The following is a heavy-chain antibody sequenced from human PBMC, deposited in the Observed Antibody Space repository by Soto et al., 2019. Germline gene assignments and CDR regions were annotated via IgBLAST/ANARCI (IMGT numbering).Heavy chain of an antibody. J-gene: IGHJ4*02. V-gene: IGHV3-48*02. D-gene: IGHD4-17*01. CDR1: GFTFSSYS. Sequence: EVQLVESGGGLVQPGGSLRLSCAASGFTFSSYSMNWVRQAPGKGLEWVSYITSSSDTIYYADSVKGRFTISRDNAKNSVYLQMNSLGDEDTAVYYCARLPKGTTVTAWGQGTLVTVSS. CDR3: ARLPKGTTVTA. CDR2: ITSSSDTI.